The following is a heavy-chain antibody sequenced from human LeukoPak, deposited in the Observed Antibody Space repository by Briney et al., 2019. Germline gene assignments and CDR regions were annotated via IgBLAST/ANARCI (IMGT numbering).Heavy chain of an antibody. D-gene: IGHD6-19*01. V-gene: IGHV1-69*05. J-gene: IGHJ5*02. CDR2: IIPIFGTA. CDR3: AGGDTGYSSGWYP. CDR1: GGTFSSYA. Sequence: SVKVSCKASGGTFSSYAISWVRQAPGQGLEWMGGIIPIFGTANYAQKFLGRVTITTDESTSTAYMELSSLRSEDTAVYYCAGGDTGYSSGWYPWGQGTLVTVSS.